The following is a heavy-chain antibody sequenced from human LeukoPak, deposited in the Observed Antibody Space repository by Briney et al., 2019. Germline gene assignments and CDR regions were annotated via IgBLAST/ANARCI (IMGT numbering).Heavy chain of an antibody. CDR2: IYTSGST. CDR1: GGSISSYY. Sequence: SETLSLTCTVSGGSISSYYWSWIRQPAGKGLEWIGRIYTSGSTNYNPSLKSRVTMSVDTSKNQFSLKLSSVIAADTAVYYCARDHTGGYYDSSFYFDYWGQGTLVTVSS. CDR3: ARDHTGGYYDSSFYFDY. V-gene: IGHV4-4*07. J-gene: IGHJ4*02. D-gene: IGHD3-22*01.